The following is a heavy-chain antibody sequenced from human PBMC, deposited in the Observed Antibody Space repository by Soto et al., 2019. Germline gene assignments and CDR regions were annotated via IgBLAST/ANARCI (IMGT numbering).Heavy chain of an antibody. CDR1: GFTFSSYG. J-gene: IGHJ6*02. V-gene: IGHV3-33*01. CDR2: IWYDGSNK. CDR3: ARDPQGIVVVPAPGMDV. Sequence: GGSLRLSCAASGFTFSSYGMHWVRQAPGKGLEWVAVIWYDGSNKYYADSVKGRFTISRDNSKNTLYLQMNSLRAEDTAVYYCARDPQGIVVVPAPGMDVWGQGITVTVSS. D-gene: IGHD2-2*01.